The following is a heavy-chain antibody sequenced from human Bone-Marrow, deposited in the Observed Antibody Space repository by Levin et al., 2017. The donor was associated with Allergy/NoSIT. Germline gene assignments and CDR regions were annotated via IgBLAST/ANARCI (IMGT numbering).Heavy chain of an antibody. Sequence: GGSLRLSCAASGFTVTDAWMTWVRQAPGKGLEWVGRIKSKTDRGATDYAAPVKGRFTISRDDSRNTLYLQMNGLKSEDTALYYCTREKRVPYYFDSTGYYFYHYGMDVWGQGTKVTVSS. V-gene: IGHV3-15*05. D-gene: IGHD3-22*01. CDR2: IKSKTDRGAT. J-gene: IGHJ6*02. CDR1: GFTVTDAW. CDR3: TREKRVPYYFDSTGYYFYHYGMDV.